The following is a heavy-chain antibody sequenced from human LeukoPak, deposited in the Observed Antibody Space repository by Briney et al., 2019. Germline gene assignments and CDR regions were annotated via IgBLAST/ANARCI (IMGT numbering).Heavy chain of an antibody. V-gene: IGHV4-39*01. Sequence: SETLSLTCTVSGGSISSTNYYWGWIRQPPGKGLEWIGSISYSGSMYYNPSLKSRFTISVDTSKNQFSLKLSSMTSADTAVYYCARHRFWSGYYYFDYWGQGTLVTVSS. CDR2: ISYSGSM. J-gene: IGHJ4*02. CDR1: GGSISSTNYY. CDR3: ARHRFWSGYYYFDY. D-gene: IGHD3-3*01.